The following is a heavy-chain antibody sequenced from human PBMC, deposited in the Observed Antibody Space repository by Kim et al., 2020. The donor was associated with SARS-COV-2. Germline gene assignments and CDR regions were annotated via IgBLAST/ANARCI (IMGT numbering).Heavy chain of an antibody. Sequence: SETLSLTCAVYGGSFSGYYWSWIRQPPGKGLEWIGEINHSGSTNYNPSLKSRVTISVDTSKNQFSLKLSSVTAADTAVYYCARVITRPPWAIAVAGSRYYYGMDVWGQGTTVTVSS. CDR3: ARVITRPPWAIAVAGSRYYYGMDV. D-gene: IGHD6-19*01. V-gene: IGHV4-34*01. CDR1: GGSFSGYY. J-gene: IGHJ6*02. CDR2: INHSGST.